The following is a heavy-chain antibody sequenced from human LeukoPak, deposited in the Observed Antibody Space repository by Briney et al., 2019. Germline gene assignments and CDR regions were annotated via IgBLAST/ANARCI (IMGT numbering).Heavy chain of an antibody. D-gene: IGHD5-24*01. CDR2: IYYSGST. CDR3: TSEMAKLNY. V-gene: IGHV4-39*01. J-gene: IGHJ4*02. Sequence: SETLSLTCTVSGGSISSSYYYWGWIRQPPGKGLEWIGSIYYSGSTYYNPSLKSRATISVDTSKNQFSLILNSVTAADTAVYYCTSEMAKLNYWGQGTMVTVSS. CDR1: GGSISSSYYY.